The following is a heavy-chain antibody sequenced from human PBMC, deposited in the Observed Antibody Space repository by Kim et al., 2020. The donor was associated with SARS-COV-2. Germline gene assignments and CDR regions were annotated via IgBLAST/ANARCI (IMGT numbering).Heavy chain of an antibody. J-gene: IGHJ4*02. Sequence: ADSVKGRFTISRDNAKNSLYLQMNSLRDEDTAVYYCARDSMVRGYYFDYWGQGTLVTVSS. D-gene: IGHD3-10*01. CDR3: ARDSMVRGYYFDY. V-gene: IGHV3-48*02.